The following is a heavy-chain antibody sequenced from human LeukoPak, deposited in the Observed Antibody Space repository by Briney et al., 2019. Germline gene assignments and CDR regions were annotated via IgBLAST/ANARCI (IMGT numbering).Heavy chain of an antibody. V-gene: IGHV3-66*02. CDR3: ARDPYPQKDSNYNY. J-gene: IGHJ4*02. CDR1: GFTVSSNY. Sequence: GGSLRLSCAASGFTVSSNYMSWVRQAPGKGLEWVSVIYSDGSTYYADSVKGRFTISRDNSKNTLYLQMNSLRAEDTAVYYCARDPYPQKDSNYNYWGQGTLVTVSS. CDR2: IYSDGST. D-gene: IGHD4-11*01.